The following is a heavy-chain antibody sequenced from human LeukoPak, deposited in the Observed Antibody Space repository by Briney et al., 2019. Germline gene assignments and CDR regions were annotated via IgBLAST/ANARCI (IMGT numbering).Heavy chain of an antibody. CDR2: INQDGSEK. CDR3: ARLMFLWPPIYFDY. J-gene: IGHJ4*02. CDR1: GFTFRSYL. D-gene: IGHD2-8*01. Sequence: GGSLRLSCAASGFTFRSYLMSWVRQAPGKGLEWVANINQDGSEKYYADSVKGRLIISRDNLGNSVYLQMNSLRAEDTAVYYCARLMFLWPPIYFDYWGQGTLVTVSS. V-gene: IGHV3-7*01.